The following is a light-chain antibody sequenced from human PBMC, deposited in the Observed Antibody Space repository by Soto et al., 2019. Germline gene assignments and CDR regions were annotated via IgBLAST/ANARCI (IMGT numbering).Light chain of an antibody. CDR3: QQYGSSPPYT. V-gene: IGKV3-20*01. CDR1: QSVSSSY. J-gene: IGKJ2*01. Sequence: EIVLTQSPGTLSLSPGERATLSCRASQSVSSSYLAWYQQEPGQAPRLLIYGASSRATGIPDRFSGSGSGTDFKLTISRLEPDDFAVYYCQQYGSSPPYTFGQGTYLEIK. CDR2: GAS.